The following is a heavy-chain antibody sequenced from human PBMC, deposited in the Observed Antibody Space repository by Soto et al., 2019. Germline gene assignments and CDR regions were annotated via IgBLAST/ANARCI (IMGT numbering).Heavy chain of an antibody. Sequence: PGGSLRLSCAASGFTVSSNYMSWVRQAPGKGLEWVSVIYSGGSTYYADSVKGRFTISRDNSKNTLYPQMNSLRAEDTAVYYCAVDGILTGYQEVGMDVWGQGTTVTVSS. V-gene: IGHV3-53*01. CDR1: GFTVSSNY. CDR3: AVDGILTGYQEVGMDV. D-gene: IGHD3-9*01. J-gene: IGHJ6*02. CDR2: IYSGGST.